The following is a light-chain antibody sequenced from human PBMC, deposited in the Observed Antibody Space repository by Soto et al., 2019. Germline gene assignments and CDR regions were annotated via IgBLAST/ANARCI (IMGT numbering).Light chain of an antibody. CDR2: EVS. CDR1: SSDVGSYNL. V-gene: IGLV2-23*02. CDR3: CSYAGIYV. Sequence: QSVLTQPASVSGSPGQSITISCTGTSSDVGSYNLVSWYQQHPGKAPKLMIYEVSKRPSGVSNRFSGSKSGNTASLTISGLQAEDEADYYCCSYAGIYVFGTGTRSPS. J-gene: IGLJ1*01.